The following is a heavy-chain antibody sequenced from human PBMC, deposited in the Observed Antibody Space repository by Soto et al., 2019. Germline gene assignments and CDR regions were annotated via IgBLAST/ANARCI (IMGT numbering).Heavy chain of an antibody. CDR1: GGSISTNY. CDR3: ARAPANVLGHYYYGMDV. Sequence: PSETLSLTYTVSGGSISTNYWTWIRLPPGKGPEWIGYINSSGSTNYSPSLRGRVTLSVDASKNQVSLKLSSVTAADTAVYYCARAPANVLGHYYYGMDVWGHGTTVT. D-gene: IGHD2-2*01. V-gene: IGHV4-59*01. CDR2: INSSGST. J-gene: IGHJ6*02.